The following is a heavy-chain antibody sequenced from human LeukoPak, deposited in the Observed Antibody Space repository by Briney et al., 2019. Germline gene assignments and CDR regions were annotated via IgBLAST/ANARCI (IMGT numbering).Heavy chain of an antibody. V-gene: IGHV1-2*02. J-gene: IGHJ5*02. CDR3: ARVRVISSPDLAP. CDR1: GYTFTVYH. D-gene: IGHD6-6*01. Sequence: GASEKVSCKASGYTFTVYHIHYVRQAPGQGLEWMGWINPNNGDTNYAQKFQGRVTMTRDTSISTTYMELNTLTSDDTAFYYCARVRVISSPDLAPWGQGTLVTVSS. CDR2: INPNNGDT.